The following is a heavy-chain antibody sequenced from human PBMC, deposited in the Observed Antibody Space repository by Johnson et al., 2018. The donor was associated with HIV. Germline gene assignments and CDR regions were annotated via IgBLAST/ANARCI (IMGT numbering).Heavy chain of an antibody. CDR2: TPGGDGGT. CDR3: ARAIEGKWLQPRGFDI. Sequence: QVQLVEAGGGLVKPEGSLRLSCAASGFKYAASGLAFSNYAVKWVSHTPGGDGGTSFADSVKGRFTISRDNSKNTLYVQMNSLRPEDTAVYFCARAIEGKWLQPRGFDIWGQGTMVTVSS. D-gene: IGHD5-24*01. J-gene: IGHJ3*02. V-gene: IGHV3-NL1*01. CDR1: GFKYA.